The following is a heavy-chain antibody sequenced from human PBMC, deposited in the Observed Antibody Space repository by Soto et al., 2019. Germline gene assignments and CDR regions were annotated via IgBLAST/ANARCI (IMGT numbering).Heavy chain of an antibody. CDR3: ARRLAVTGTLEYYFDY. CDR1: GGSISSSIYY. D-gene: IGHD6-19*01. Sequence: QLQLQESGPRLVKPSETLSLTCTVSGGSISSSIYYWGWIRQPPGKGLEWIGNVYYSGSTYYNPSPQSRVTISVDTSKNQFSLRLNSVTASDTAVYYCARRLAVTGTLEYYFDYWGQGSLVTVSS. CDR2: VYYSGST. V-gene: IGHV4-39*01. J-gene: IGHJ4*02.